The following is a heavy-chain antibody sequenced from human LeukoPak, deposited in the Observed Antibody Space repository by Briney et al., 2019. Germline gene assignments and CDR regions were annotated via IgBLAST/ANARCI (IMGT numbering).Heavy chain of an antibody. CDR1: GFIFKSYW. CDR2: VNRDGSYT. V-gene: IGHV3-74*01. Sequence: PGGSLRLSCAASGFIFKSYWMHWVRQAPAKGLVWVSGVNRDGSYTNYADAVKGRFTISRDNAKNTLYLQMNRLRAEDTAVYYCARDLKSAFDYWGQGTLATVSS. CDR3: ARDLKSAFDY. J-gene: IGHJ4*02.